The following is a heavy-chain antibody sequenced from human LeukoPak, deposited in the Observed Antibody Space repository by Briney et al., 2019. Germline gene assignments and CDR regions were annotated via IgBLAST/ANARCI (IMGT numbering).Heavy chain of an antibody. D-gene: IGHD6-19*01. CDR2: TRDDEDNK. J-gene: IGHJ4*02. V-gene: IGHV3-30*02. CDR1: GFTFSSYC. Sequence: PGGSLRLSWAASGFTFSSYCMNWVRQAPGKGREWVAFTRDDEDNKYYPDSVNGRFTISRDNSKNTLYLQMNSLRAEDTAVYYCAKDTSTLSVSVTCFDYWGQGTLVTVSS. CDR3: AKDTSTLSVSVTCFDY.